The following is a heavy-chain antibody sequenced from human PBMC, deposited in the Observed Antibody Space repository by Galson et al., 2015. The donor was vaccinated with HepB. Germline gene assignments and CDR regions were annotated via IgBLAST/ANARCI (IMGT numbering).Heavy chain of an antibody. CDR1: GYTFSTYG. CDR3: ARDNRYYDSSGYYYVLDS. CDR2: ISAYNGNT. V-gene: IGHV1-18*01. Sequence: KVSCKASGYTFSTYGISWVRQAPGQGLEWMGWISAYNGNTNYARKLQGRVTMTTDTSTSTAYMELRSLRSDDTAVYYCARDNRYYDSSGYYYVLDSWGQGTLVTVSS. J-gene: IGHJ1*01. D-gene: IGHD3-22*01.